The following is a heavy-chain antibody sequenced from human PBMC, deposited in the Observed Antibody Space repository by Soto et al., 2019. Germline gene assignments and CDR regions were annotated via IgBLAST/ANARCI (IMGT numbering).Heavy chain of an antibody. V-gene: IGHV4-34*01. CDR3: ARQWRGCGGGKTCINYYGSGSYYKPPYYYYYMDV. D-gene: IGHD3-10*01. CDR1: GGSFSGYY. Sequence: TSETLSLTCAVYGGSFSGYYWSWIRQPPGKGLEWIGEINHRERTNYNPFLKCRVTISVDTSKNQFSLKLSSVTAADTAVYYCARQWRGCGGGKTCINYYGSGSYYKPPYYYYYMDVWGKGTTVTVSS. CDR2: INHRERT. J-gene: IGHJ6*03.